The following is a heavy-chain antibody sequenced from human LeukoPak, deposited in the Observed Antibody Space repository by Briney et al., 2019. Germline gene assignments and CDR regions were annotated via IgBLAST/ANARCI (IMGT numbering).Heavy chain of an antibody. CDR1: GFTFSSYS. Sequence: GGSLRLSCAASGFTFSSYSMNWVRQAPGKGLEWVSSISRSSSYIYYADSVKGRFTISRDSAKNSMYLQMNSLRGEDTAVYYCARGLRFGELTWFDPWGQGTLVTVSS. CDR3: ARGLRFGELTWFDP. D-gene: IGHD3-10*01. V-gene: IGHV3-21*01. CDR2: ISRSSSYI. J-gene: IGHJ5*02.